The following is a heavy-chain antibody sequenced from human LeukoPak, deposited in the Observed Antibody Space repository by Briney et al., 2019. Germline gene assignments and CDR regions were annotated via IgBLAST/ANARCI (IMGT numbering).Heavy chain of an antibody. D-gene: IGHD1-26*01. V-gene: IGHV3-53*01. CDR1: GFTVSSNY. CDR2: IYSGGST. CDR3: ASERGSGSFHFDY. Sequence: GGSLRLSCAASGFTVSSNYMSWVRQAPGKGLEWVSVIYSGGSTYYADSVKGRFTISRDNSKNTLYLQMNSLRAEDTAVYYCASERGSGSFHFDYWGQGTLVTVSS. J-gene: IGHJ4*02.